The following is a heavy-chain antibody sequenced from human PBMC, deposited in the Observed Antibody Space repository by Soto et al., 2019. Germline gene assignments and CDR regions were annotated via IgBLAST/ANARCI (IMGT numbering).Heavy chain of an antibody. Sequence: GGSLRLSCAASGFIFNNYDMSWVRQAPGKGLEWVSSISGSAGAKYYADSVKGRFTISRDNSKNTLYLQMNSPRAEDTAVYYCAKSLDFSYYDIQTDHYSEVGPIDYWGQGTPVTVSS. CDR1: GFIFNNYD. J-gene: IGHJ4*02. CDR3: AKSLDFSYYDIQTDHYSEVGPIDY. CDR2: ISGSAGAK. V-gene: IGHV3-23*01. D-gene: IGHD3-9*01.